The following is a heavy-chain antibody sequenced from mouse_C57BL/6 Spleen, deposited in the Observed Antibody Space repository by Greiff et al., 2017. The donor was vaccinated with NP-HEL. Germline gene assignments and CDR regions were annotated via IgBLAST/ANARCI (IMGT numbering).Heavy chain of an antibody. J-gene: IGHJ3*01. V-gene: IGHV1-69*01. CDR1: GYTFTSYW. CDR2: IDPSDSYT. D-gene: IGHD1-1*01. Sequence: VQLQQPGAELVMPGASVKLSCKASGYTFTSYWMHWVKQRPGQGLEWIGEIDPSDSYTNYNQKFKGKSTLTVDKSSSTAYMQLSSLTSEDSAVYYCARASTVERAWFAYWGQGTLVTVSA. CDR3: ARASTVERAWFAY.